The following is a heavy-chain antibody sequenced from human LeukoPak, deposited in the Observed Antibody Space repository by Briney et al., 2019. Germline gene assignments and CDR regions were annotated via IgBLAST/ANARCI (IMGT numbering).Heavy chain of an antibody. J-gene: IGHJ4*02. Sequence: PGGPLRLSFAAPGFTFSSYGMPWVRQAPGKGLGWGAFIRYDGSNKYYADSVKGRFTISRDNSKNTLYLQMNSLRAEDTAVYYCAKDKGIAARFSFDYWGQGTLVTVSS. V-gene: IGHV3-30*02. CDR3: AKDKGIAARFSFDY. CDR2: IRYDGSNK. CDR1: GFTFSSYG. D-gene: IGHD6-6*01.